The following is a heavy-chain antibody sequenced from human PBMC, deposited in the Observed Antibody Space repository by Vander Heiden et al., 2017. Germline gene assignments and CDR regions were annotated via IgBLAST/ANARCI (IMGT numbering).Heavy chain of an antibody. CDR1: GFTFRSYW. J-gene: IGHJ4*02. D-gene: IGHD3-10*01. V-gene: IGHV3-74*01. CDR2: INSDGSST. Sequence: EVQLVESGGGLVQPGGSLRLSCAASGFTFRSYWMHWVRQAPVKGLVWVSRINSDGSSTNYADSVKGRFTISRDNAKNTLYLQMNSLRAEDTAVYYCARAVAYGSGPAGYWGQGTLVTVSS. CDR3: ARAVAYGSGPAGY.